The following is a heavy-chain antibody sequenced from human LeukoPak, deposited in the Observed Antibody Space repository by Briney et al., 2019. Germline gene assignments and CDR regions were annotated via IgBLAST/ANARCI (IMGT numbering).Heavy chain of an antibody. CDR1: GFTFSSYW. CDR3: ARDSRLSWSDSTELDN. D-gene: IGHD3-22*01. V-gene: IGHV3-7*01. CDR2: IKQDGSEK. Sequence: GGSLRLSCAASGFTFSSYWMSWVRQAPGKGLEWVANIKQDGSEKYYVDSVKGQFTISRDNAKNSLYLQMSSLRAEDTAVYYCARDSRLSWSDSTELDNWGQGTLVTVSS. J-gene: IGHJ4*02.